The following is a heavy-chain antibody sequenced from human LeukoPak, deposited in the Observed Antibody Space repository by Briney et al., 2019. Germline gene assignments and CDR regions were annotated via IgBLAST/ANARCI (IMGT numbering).Heavy chain of an antibody. CDR2: IYTSGST. D-gene: IGHD4-17*01. V-gene: IGHV4-61*02. J-gene: IGHJ4*02. Sequence: SETLSLTCTVSGGSISSGSCYWSWIRRPAGKGLEWTGRIYTSGSTNYNPSLKSRVTISVDTSKNQFSLKLSTVTAADTAVYYCARDLYGDLDYLGQGTLVTVSS. CDR3: ARDLYGDLDY. CDR1: GGSISSGSCY.